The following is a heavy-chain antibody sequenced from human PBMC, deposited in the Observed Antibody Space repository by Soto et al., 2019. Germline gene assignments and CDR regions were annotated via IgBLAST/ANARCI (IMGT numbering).Heavy chain of an antibody. CDR1: GFTFSSYA. Sequence: EVQLLESGGGLVQPGGSLRISCAASGFTFSSYAMSWVRQDPGKGLEWVSTISESAGTTYYVDSVKGRFTISRDNSKNTRYLQMNSLRAEDTALYYCAKHSGSSEYYGTDVWGQGTTVTVSS. V-gene: IGHV3-23*01. J-gene: IGHJ6*02. D-gene: IGHD1-26*01. CDR3: AKHSGSSEYYGTDV. CDR2: ISESAGTT.